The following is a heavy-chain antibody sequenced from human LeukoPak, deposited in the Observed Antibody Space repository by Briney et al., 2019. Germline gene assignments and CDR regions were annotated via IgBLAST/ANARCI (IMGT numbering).Heavy chain of an antibody. V-gene: IGHV3-30*04. J-gene: IGHJ4*02. CDR2: ISYDGSNK. CDR1: GFTFSSYA. D-gene: IGHD2-2*01. Sequence: GGSLRLSCAASGFTFSSYAMHWVRQAPSKGLEWVAVISYDGSNKYYADSVKGRFTISRDNSKNTLYLQMNSLRAEDTAVYYCARGYLGYCSSTSCPPSFDYWGQGTLVTVSS. CDR3: ARGYLGYCSSTSCPPSFDY.